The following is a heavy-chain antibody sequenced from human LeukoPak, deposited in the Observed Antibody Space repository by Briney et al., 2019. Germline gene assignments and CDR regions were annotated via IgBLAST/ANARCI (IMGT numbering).Heavy chain of an antibody. Sequence: NPSETLSLTCTVSGGSISSYYWGWIRQPPGKGLEWIGSIYYSGSTYYNPSLKSRVTISVDTSKNQFSLKLSSVTAADTAVYYCARDGYSGSFDAFDIWGQGTMVTVSS. CDR2: IYYSGST. D-gene: IGHD1-26*01. V-gene: IGHV4-39*07. CDR1: GGSISSYY. J-gene: IGHJ3*02. CDR3: ARDGYSGSFDAFDI.